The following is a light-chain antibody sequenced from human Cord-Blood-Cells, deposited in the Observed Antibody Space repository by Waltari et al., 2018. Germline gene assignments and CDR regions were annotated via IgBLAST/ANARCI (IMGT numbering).Light chain of an antibody. J-gene: IGKJ2*01. CDR2: GAS. V-gene: IGKV3-20*01. Sequence: EIVLTQSPGTLSLSPGERATLSCRAGQRVSSSYLAWYQQKPGQAPRLLIYGASSRATGIPDRFSGSGSETDITLTISRLEPEYFAVYYCQQYGSSPPYTFGQGTKLKIK. CDR3: QQYGSSPPYT. CDR1: QRVSSSY.